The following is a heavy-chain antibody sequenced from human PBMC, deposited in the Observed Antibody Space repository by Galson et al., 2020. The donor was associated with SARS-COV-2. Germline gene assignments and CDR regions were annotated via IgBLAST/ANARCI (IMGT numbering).Heavy chain of an antibody. CDR3: ARASRFGELFSLDY. D-gene: IGHD3-10*02. CDR2: INDSGST. Sequence: SQASETLSLTCAVYGGSFSTYYWSWIRQPPGKGLEWIGEINDSGSTNYNPSLKSRATISVDTSKNQFSLKLSSVTAADTADYYCARASRFGELFSLDYWGRGTLVTVSS. J-gene: IGHJ4*02. V-gene: IGHV4-34*01. CDR1: GGSFSTYY.